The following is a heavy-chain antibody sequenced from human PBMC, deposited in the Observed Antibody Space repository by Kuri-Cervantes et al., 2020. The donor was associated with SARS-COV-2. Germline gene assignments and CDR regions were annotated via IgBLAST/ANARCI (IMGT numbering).Heavy chain of an antibody. J-gene: IGHJ4*02. D-gene: IGHD5-18*01. CDR2: IYYSGSS. V-gene: IGHV4-59*01. CDR1: GGSISSYY. Sequence: SETLSLTCTVSGGSISSYYWSWIRQPPGKGLEWIGYIYYSGSSHYNPSFKSRVTMSVDTSKNQFSLKVSSVTDADTAVYYCVREGYTYGSYYFDFWGQGTLVTVSS. CDR3: VREGYTYGSYYFDF.